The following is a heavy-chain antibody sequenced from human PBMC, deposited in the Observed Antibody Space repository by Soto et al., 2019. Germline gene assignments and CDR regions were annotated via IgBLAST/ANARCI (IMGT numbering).Heavy chain of an antibody. D-gene: IGHD3-22*01. Sequence: GGSLRLSCAASGFTFSDYYMTWIRQAPGKGLEWISYISDSSKYTNYADSVKGRFTISRDNAKNSLYLQMNSLRAEDTAVYYCAKVITMIVVVSNYFDYWGQGT. CDR1: GFTFSDYY. CDR2: ISDSSKYT. CDR3: AKVITMIVVVSNYFDY. V-gene: IGHV3-11*05. J-gene: IGHJ4*02.